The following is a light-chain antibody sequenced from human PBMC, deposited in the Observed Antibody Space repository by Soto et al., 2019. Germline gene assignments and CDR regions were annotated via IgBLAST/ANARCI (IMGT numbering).Light chain of an antibody. J-gene: IGLJ3*02. CDR1: TGAVTSGHY. V-gene: IGLV7-46*01. CDR2: DTS. Sequence: QAVVTQEPSLTVSPGGTVTLTCGSSTGAVTSGHYPYWFQQKPGQAPRTLIYDTSNKHSWTPARFSGSLLGGKAALTLSGAQPEDEAAYYCLLSYSGVNWVFGGGTKLTVL. CDR3: LLSYSGVNWV.